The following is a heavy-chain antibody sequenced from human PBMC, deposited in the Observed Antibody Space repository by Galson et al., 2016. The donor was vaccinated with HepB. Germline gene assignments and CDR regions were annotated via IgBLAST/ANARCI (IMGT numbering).Heavy chain of an antibody. Sequence: SLRLSCAASGFAFEADNMNWVRQAPGKGLEWISSITGRSSHTYYADSVRGRFAISRDNAKNSLYLQMNSLRPEDTAVYYCVRGMGVEVVVTEDEYFPHWGQGILVSVSS. J-gene: IGHJ1*01. CDR1: GFAFEADN. D-gene: IGHD6-19*01. CDR3: VRGMGVEVVVTEDEYFPH. V-gene: IGHV3-21*06. CDR2: ITGRSSHT.